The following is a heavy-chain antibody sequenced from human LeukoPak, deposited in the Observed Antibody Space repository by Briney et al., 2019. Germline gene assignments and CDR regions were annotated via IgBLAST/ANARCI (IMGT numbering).Heavy chain of an antibody. Sequence: SVKVSCKASGGTFSSYAISWVRQAPGQGLEWMGRIIPILGIANYAQKFQGRVTITADKSTSTAYMELSSLRSEDTAVYYCASGDYYDSSGYVGRAFDYWGQGTLVTVSS. V-gene: IGHV1-69*04. CDR1: GGTFSSYA. CDR3: ASGDYYDSSGYVGRAFDY. CDR2: IIPILGIA. J-gene: IGHJ4*02. D-gene: IGHD3-22*01.